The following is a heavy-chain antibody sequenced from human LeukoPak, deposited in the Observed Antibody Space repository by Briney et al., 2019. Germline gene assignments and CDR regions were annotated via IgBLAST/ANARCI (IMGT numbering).Heavy chain of an antibody. J-gene: IGHJ3*01. Sequence: GGPLTLPCAASVFPFDIYWMTWVRQAPGKGLEWVANNKIDGSLKQYVDAVRGRFTVSRDNAKISLYLQMNSLRADDTAVYYCVSLRVSTVRDSFDLWGQGTMVTVSS. CDR1: VFPFDIYW. D-gene: IGHD3-10*01. CDR3: VSLRVSTVRDSFDL. CDR2: NKIDGSLK. V-gene: IGHV3-7*01.